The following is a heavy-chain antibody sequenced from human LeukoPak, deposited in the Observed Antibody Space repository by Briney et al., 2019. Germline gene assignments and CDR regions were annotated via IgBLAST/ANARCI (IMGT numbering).Heavy chain of an antibody. Sequence: GGSLRLSCEASGFTFNSYWMIWVRQAPGKGLEWVANINPDGSGKYYVDSVKGRFTISRDNAKNSLYLQMTSLRAEDTAMYYCARDTGYSEDAFDIWGQGTMVTVSS. CDR3: ARDTGYSEDAFDI. J-gene: IGHJ3*02. V-gene: IGHV3-7*01. CDR1: GFTFNSYW. D-gene: IGHD6-13*01. CDR2: INPDGSGK.